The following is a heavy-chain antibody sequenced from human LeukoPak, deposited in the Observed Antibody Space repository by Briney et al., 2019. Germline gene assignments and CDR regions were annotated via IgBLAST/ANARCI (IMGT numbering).Heavy chain of an antibody. CDR1: GFTFSSYA. CDR2: ISYDGSNK. CDR3: AFRGGRLDYYFDY. Sequence: GGSLRLSCAASGFTFSSYAMHWVRQAPGKGLEWVAVISYDGSNKYYADSVKGRFTISRDNSKDTLYLQMNSLRAEDTAVYYCAFRGGRLDYYFDYWGQGTLVTVSS. J-gene: IGHJ4*02. D-gene: IGHD3-10*01. V-gene: IGHV3-30*04.